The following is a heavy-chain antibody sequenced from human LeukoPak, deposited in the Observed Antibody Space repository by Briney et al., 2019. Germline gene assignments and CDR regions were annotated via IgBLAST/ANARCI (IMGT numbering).Heavy chain of an antibody. CDR3: AKSGGLSGSGRLAMDV. D-gene: IGHD3-10*01. J-gene: IGHJ6*02. CDR1: GFTFSTYA. Sequence: GGSLRLSCAASGFTFSTYAMSWVRLAPGKGLEWDSGISGSGGSTYYADSVKGRFTSSRDNSNNTLYVQMNSLRVEDTAVYYCAKSGGLSGSGRLAMDVWGQGTTVTVSS. CDR2: ISGSGGST. V-gene: IGHV3-23*01.